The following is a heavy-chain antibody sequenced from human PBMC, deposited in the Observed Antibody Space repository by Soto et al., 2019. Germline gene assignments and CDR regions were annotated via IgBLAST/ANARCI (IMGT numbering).Heavy chain of an antibody. Sequence: EVQVLESGGASVQPGGSLRLSCAASGFSFGTFVMTWFGQAPGGGLERVSSITDSGYTASYAETVEGRFTVSRDNSKNILHLQMNDLRVEDTATYYCAKNGQWLATPPEAWGQGTLVTVSS. V-gene: IGHV3-23*01. D-gene: IGHD6-19*01. CDR1: GFSFGTFV. J-gene: IGHJ4*02. CDR3: AKNGQWLATPPEA. CDR2: ITDSGYTA.